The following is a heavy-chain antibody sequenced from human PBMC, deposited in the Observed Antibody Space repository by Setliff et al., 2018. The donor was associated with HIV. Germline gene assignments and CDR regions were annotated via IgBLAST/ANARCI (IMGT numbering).Heavy chain of an antibody. Sequence: SETLSLTCTVSGGSISSYYWSWIRQPPGKGLEWIGYIYYSGSTNYNPSLKSRVTISVDTSKNQFSLKLSSVTAADTAVYYCARHQGKYYDSSGYSGWFFDLWGRGTLVTVSS. V-gene: IGHV4-59*08. D-gene: IGHD3-22*01. CDR2: IYYSGST. CDR3: ARHQGKYYDSSGYSGWFFDL. J-gene: IGHJ2*01. CDR1: GGSISSYY.